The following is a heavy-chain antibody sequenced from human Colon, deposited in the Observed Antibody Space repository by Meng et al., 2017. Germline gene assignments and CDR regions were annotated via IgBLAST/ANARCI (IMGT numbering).Heavy chain of an antibody. CDR2: IGHSGFT. V-gene: IGHV4-38-2*01. CDR1: GDSIRTDQG. CDR3: VRSSAWVRTGFDP. Sequence: QVQLQESGPGLVKPSGTLSLTGAVSGDSIRTDQGWSWVRQPPGKGLEWIGSIGHSGFTYYTPSLKSRVAVSLDTSKSQFSLILTSVTAADTAVYYCVRSSAWVRTGFDPWGQGTLVTVSS. J-gene: IGHJ5*02. D-gene: IGHD6-19*01.